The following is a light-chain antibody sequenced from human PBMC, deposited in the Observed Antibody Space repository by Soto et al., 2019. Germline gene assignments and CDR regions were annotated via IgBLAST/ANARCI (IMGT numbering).Light chain of an antibody. CDR2: YNN. V-gene: IGLV1-44*01. J-gene: IGLJ3*02. Sequence: QSVLTQPPSASGTPGQRVTISCSGSRSNIGSNAVNWYQHLPGTAPKLLIYYNNQRPSGVPDRFSGSKSGTSASLAISGLQSEDETDYYCATWDDSLNGWVFGGGTKVTVL. CDR1: RSNIGSNA. CDR3: ATWDDSLNGWV.